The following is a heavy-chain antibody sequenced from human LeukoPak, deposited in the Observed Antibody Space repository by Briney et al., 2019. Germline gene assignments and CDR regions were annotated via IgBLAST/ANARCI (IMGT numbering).Heavy chain of an antibody. V-gene: IGHV1-46*01. CDR1: GYTLTSYF. CDR2: INPSGGST. CDR3: ARAGYYYGSVTKIDI. D-gene: IGHD3-10*01. Sequence: ASVKVSCKASGYTLTSYFIHWVRQAPGQGLEWMGIINPSGGSTSYAQKFQGRVTMTRDTSTSTVYMELSSLRSEDTAVYYCARAGYYYGSVTKIDIWGQGTMVTVSS. J-gene: IGHJ3*02.